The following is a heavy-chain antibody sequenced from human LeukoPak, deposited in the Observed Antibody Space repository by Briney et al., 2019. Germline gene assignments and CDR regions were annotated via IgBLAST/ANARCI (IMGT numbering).Heavy chain of an antibody. D-gene: IGHD2-2*01. CDR1: GYTFTSYD. J-gene: IGHJ6*02. Sequence: ASVKVSCKASGYTFTSYDINWVRQATGQGLEXXXXXXPNSGNTAYAQKFQGRVTMTRNTSITTAYMELSSLRSEDTAVYYCARGPLSTVSSASYNMDVWGQGTTVTVSS. V-gene: IGHV1-8*01. CDR2: XXPNSGNT. CDR3: ARGPLSTVSSASYNMDV.